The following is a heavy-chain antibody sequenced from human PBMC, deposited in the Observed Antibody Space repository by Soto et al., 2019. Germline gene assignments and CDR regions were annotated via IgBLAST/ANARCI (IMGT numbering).Heavy chain of an antibody. J-gene: IGHJ3*02. Sequence: GGSLRLSCAVSGFTVSDNYLSWVRQAPGKGLEWVSIIYTGGSTYYADSVKGRFTISRDNSKNTVSLQMNSLGAEDTAVYYCATTPVNAFDIWGQGTMVTVSS. V-gene: IGHV3-66*01. CDR1: GFTVSDNY. CDR3: ATTPVNAFDI. CDR2: IYTGGST.